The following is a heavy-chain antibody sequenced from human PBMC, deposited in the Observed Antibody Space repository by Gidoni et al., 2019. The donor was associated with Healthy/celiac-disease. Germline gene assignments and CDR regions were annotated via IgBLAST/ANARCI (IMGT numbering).Heavy chain of an antibody. V-gene: IGHV3-30*01. D-gene: IGHD5-12*01. CDR2: ISYDGSNK. J-gene: IGHJ4*02. CDR1: GFTFSSSA. CDR3: AREWGDERWLQQDSFGFDY. Sequence: QVQLVESGGGVVQPGRSLRLSCSASGFTFSSSAMHWVRQAPGKGLEWVAVISYDGSNKYYADSVKGRFTISRDNSKNTLYLQMNSLRAEDTAVYYCAREWGDERWLQQDSFGFDYWGQGTLVTVSS.